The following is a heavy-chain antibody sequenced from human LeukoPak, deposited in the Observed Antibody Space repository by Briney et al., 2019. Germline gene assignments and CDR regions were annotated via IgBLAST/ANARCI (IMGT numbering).Heavy chain of an antibody. Sequence: GGAPRLSCAASGFTFSGSTMHWGRQASGKGLEWVGRIRGKPDSYATACGASVKGRFTISRDDSKNTAYLQMNSLKIEDTAVYYCTRLWGDCGGDCYSRDYWGQGTLVTVSS. J-gene: IGHJ4*02. CDR2: IRGKPDSYAT. D-gene: IGHD2-21*02. CDR3: TRLWGDCGGDCYSRDY. V-gene: IGHV3-73*01. CDR1: GFTFSGST.